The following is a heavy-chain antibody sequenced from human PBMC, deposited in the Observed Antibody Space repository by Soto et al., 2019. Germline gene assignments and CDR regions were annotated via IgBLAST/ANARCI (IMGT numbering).Heavy chain of an antibody. J-gene: IGHJ6*02. CDR2: IIPIFGTA. CDR1: GGTFSSYA. V-gene: IGHV1-69*13. D-gene: IGHD3-10*01. CDR3: ARDLPPRDGSGLDGMDV. Sequence: GASVKVSCKASGGTFSSYAISWVRQAPGQGLEWMGGIIPIFGTANYAQKFQGRVTITADESASTAYMELSSLRSEDTAVYYCARDLPPRDGSGLDGMDVWGQGTTVTVSS.